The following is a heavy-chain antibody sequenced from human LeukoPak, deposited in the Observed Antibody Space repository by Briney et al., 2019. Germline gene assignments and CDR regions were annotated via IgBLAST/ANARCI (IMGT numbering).Heavy chain of an antibody. CDR3: ARTPSYSGYDYLFDY. J-gene: IGHJ4*02. CDR1: GGSISSGSYY. V-gene: IGHV4-39*07. Sequence: SETLSLTCTVSGGSISSGSYYWGWIRQPPGKGLEWIGSIYHSGSTYYNPSLKSRVTISVDTSKNQFSLKLSSVTAADTAVYYCARTPSYSGYDYLFDYWGQGTLVTVSS. CDR2: IYHSGST. D-gene: IGHD5-12*01.